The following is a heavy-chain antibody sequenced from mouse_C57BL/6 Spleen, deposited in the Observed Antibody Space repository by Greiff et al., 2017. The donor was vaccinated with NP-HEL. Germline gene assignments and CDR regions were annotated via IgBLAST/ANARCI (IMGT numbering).Heavy chain of an antibody. CDR3: ARRGDGYPYCAMDY. CDR1: GYAFSSYW. CDR2: IYPGDGDT. J-gene: IGHJ4*01. V-gene: IGHV1-80*01. Sequence: VQLQQSGAELVKPGASVKISCKASGYAFSSYWMNWVKQRPGKGLEWIGQIYPGDGDTNYNGKFKGKATLTADKSSSTAYMQLSSLTSEDSAVYFCARRGDGYPYCAMDYWGQGTSVTVSS. D-gene: IGHD2-3*01.